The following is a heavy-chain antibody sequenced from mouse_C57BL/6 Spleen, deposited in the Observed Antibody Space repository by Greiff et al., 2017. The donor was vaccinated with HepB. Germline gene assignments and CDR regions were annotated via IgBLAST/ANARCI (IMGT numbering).Heavy chain of an antibody. CDR3: ARYMITRYAMDY. D-gene: IGHD2-4*01. V-gene: IGHV7-3*01. CDR1: GFTFTDYY. CDR2: IRNKANGYTT. J-gene: IGHJ4*01. Sequence: VQLKQSGGGLVQPGGSLSLSCAASGFTFTDYYMSWVRQPPGKALEWLGFIRNKANGYTTEYSASVKGRFTISRDNSQSILYLQMNALRAEDSATYYCARYMITRYAMDYWGQGTSVTVSS.